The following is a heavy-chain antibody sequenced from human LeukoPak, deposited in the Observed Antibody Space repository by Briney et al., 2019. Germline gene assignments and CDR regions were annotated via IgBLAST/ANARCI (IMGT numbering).Heavy chain of an antibody. V-gene: IGHV3-66*01. CDR1: GFSVSSSY. D-gene: IGHD2-15*01. CDR3: ARVQGSGLLRWY. CDR2: IYSDGST. J-gene: IGHJ4*02. Sequence: GGSLRLSCVVSGFSVSSSYMTWVRQAPGKGLEWVSVIYSDGSTYYTDSVKGRFTISRDNSKSTLYLQMNSLRVEDTAVYYCARVQGSGLLRWYWGQGTLVTVSS.